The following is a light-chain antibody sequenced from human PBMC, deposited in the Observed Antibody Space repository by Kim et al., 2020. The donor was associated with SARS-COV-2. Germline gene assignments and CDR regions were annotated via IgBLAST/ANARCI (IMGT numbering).Light chain of an antibody. Sequence: GKTITIAGTRSSGSIGSNYVQWCQQRPGSAPNTVIYEDNQSPSGVPARFSGSIDSSSNSASLTISGLKTEDEADYYCQSYDTNIVVFGGGTQLTVL. CDR3: QSYDTNIVV. V-gene: IGLV6-57*03. J-gene: IGLJ2*01. CDR2: EDN. CDR1: SGSIGSNY.